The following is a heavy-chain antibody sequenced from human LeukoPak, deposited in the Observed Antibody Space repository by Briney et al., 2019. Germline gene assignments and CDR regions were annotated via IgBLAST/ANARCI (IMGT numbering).Heavy chain of an antibody. D-gene: IGHD5-24*01. CDR3: ASKRWLQSSFDY. J-gene: IGHJ4*02. CDR2: ITGSGSTT. Sequence: GGTLRLSCAASGFAFSNYGMNWVRQAPGKGLEWVSGITGSGSTTYYADSVKGRFTISRDNAKNTLYLQMNSLRAEDTAVYYCASKRWLQSSFDYWGQGTLVTVSS. V-gene: IGHV3-23*01. CDR1: GFAFSNYG.